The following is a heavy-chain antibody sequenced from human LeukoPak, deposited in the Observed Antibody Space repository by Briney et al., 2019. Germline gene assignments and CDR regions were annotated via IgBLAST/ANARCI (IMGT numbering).Heavy chain of an antibody. CDR3: ARDYRPPYYYDSSGIDAFDI. CDR2: ISSSSSYI. D-gene: IGHD3-22*01. J-gene: IGHJ3*02. Sequence: PGGSLRLSCAASGFTFSSYSMNWVRQAPGKGLEWVSSISSSSSYIYYADSVKGRFTISRDNAKNSLYLQMNSLRAEDTAVYYCARDYRPPYYYDSSGIDAFDIWGQGTMVTVSS. V-gene: IGHV3-21*01. CDR1: GFTFSSYS.